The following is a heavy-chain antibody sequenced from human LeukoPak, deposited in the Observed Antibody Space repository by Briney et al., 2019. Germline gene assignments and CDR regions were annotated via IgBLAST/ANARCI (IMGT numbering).Heavy chain of an antibody. D-gene: IGHD3-16*01. CDR2: IYPGDSDT. CDR1: GYSFTNYW. Sequence: GESLKISCEGSGYSFTNYWIGWVRQMPGKGLGWMGNIYPGDSDTRYSPSFRGQVIISADKSIRTAYLQWTSLKASDTAMYYCARHTGEGSHFQHWGQGSLVTVSS. J-gene: IGHJ1*01. V-gene: IGHV5-51*01. CDR3: ARHTGEGSHFQH.